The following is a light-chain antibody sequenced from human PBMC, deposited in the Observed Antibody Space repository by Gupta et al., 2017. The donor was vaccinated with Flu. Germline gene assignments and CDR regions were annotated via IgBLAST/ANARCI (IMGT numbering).Light chain of an antibody. Sequence: QSALTQPRSVSASPGPSVTISCTGTSSDVGGYNYVSWYQQPPGNAPKLMIYDVSKRPSGVPDRFSGSKSGNTASLTISGLQAEDDADYYCCSDAGSYTLVFGGGTKLTVL. CDR3: CSDAGSYTLV. CDR2: DVS. CDR1: SSDVGGYNY. J-gene: IGLJ2*01. V-gene: IGLV2-11*01.